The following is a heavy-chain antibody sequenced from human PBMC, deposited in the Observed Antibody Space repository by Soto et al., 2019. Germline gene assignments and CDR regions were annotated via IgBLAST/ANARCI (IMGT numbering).Heavy chain of an antibody. Sequence: SETLSLTCGVSGDTISSGGYSWSWIRQPPGKGLEWIGYIYHSGSTYYNPSLKSRVTISVDRSKNQFSLKLSSVTAADTAVYYCAGGPGVARNYWGQGTLVTVSS. D-gene: IGHD5-12*01. CDR1: GDTISSGGYS. CDR3: AGGPGVARNY. J-gene: IGHJ4*02. V-gene: IGHV4-30-2*01. CDR2: IYHSGST.